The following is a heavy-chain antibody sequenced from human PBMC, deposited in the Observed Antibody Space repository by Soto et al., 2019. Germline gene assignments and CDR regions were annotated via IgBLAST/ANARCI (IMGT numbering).Heavy chain of an antibody. D-gene: IGHD6-13*01. Sequence: PSETLSLTCSVSGGSISYYYWGWIRQPPGKVMEWIGNIYYTGSTNYNPSLRSRITISLDTSKNQFSLKLSSVTAADTAVYYCARGYSSRWYFDFWGQGTLVTVSS. CDR2: IYYTGST. CDR3: ARGYSSRWYFDF. CDR1: GGSISYYY. V-gene: IGHV4-59*01. J-gene: IGHJ4*02.